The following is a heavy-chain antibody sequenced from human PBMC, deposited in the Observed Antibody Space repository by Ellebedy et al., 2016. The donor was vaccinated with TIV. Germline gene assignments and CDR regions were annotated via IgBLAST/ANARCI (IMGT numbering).Heavy chain of an antibody. CDR2: IYWDDDK. Sequence: SGPTLVKPTQTLALTCTFSGFSLSTSGVGVGWIRHPPGQALEWLAVIYWDDDKRYSPSLKSRLTITKDTSKNQVVLTMTNVDPVDTATYYCTHRGPTGINDYWGQGTLVTGSS. V-gene: IGHV2-5*02. J-gene: IGHJ4*02. CDR1: GFSLSTSGVG. CDR3: THRGPTGINDY. D-gene: IGHD4-17*01.